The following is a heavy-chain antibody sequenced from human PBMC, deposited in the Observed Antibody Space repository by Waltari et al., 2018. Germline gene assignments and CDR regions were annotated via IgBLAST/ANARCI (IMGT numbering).Heavy chain of an antibody. J-gene: IGHJ3*02. CDR2: INHSGRT. Sequence: QVQLQQWGAGLLKPSETLSLTCAVYSGSFSGYYWSWIRQPPGKGLEWIGEINHSGRTNYNPARKSRVTISVDTSKNQFSLKLSSVTAADTAVYYCAREGHYYDSSGYPDAFDIWGQGTMVTVSS. CDR1: SGSFSGYY. V-gene: IGHV4-34*01. CDR3: AREGHYYDSSGYPDAFDI. D-gene: IGHD3-22*01.